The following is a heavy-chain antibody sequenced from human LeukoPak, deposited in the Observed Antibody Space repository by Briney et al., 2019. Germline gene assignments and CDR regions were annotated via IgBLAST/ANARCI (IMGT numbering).Heavy chain of an antibody. CDR3: AREGDFSSGYYYVY. CDR2: ISGSGGRT. Sequence: PGGSLRLSCAASGFTFSSYAMSWVRQAPGKGLEWVSTISGSGGRTYYADSVKGRFTISRDNSKNTLYLQMNSLRAEDTAVYYCAREGDFSSGYYYVYWGQGTLVTVSS. J-gene: IGHJ4*02. V-gene: IGHV3-23*01. D-gene: IGHD3-3*01. CDR1: GFTFSSYA.